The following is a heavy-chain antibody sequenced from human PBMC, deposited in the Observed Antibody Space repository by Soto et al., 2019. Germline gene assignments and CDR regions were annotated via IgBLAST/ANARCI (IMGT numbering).Heavy chain of an antibody. J-gene: IGHJ4*02. CDR1: GGSITSYY. V-gene: IGHV4-4*09. D-gene: IGHD6-13*01. Sequence: SETLSLTCTISGGSITSYYWSWIRQPPGKGLEWIGYIYNSGSTHYNPSLKSRVTISTDTSKNHFSLKLTSVTAADTAVYYCARPGGSGWFYFDSWGQGSQVTVSS. CDR2: IYNSGST. CDR3: ARPGGSGWFYFDS.